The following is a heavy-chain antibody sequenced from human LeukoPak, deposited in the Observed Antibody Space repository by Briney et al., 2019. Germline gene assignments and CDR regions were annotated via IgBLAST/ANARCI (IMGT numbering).Heavy chain of an antibody. CDR2: INPNSGGT. CDR3: ARRGPAISDYTYGHPRFYFDY. CDR1: GYTFTGYF. D-gene: IGHD5-18*01. V-gene: IGHV1-2*06. Sequence: GASVKVSCKASGYTFTGYFLHWVRQAPGQGLEWMGRINPNSGGTNYAQEFQGRVTMTRDTSISTAYMELSSLTSADTAFYYCARRGPAISDYTYGHPRFYFDYWGQGTLVTVSS. J-gene: IGHJ4*02.